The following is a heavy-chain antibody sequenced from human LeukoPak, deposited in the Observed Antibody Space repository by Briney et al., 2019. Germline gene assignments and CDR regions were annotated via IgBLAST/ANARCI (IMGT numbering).Heavy chain of an antibody. V-gene: IGHV3-30*02. J-gene: IGHJ4*02. D-gene: IGHD1-14*01. CDR1: GFTFNDYA. CDR3: AKDYPEFDY. CDR2: IWFDGSAK. Sequence: GGSLRLSCAASGFTFNDYAMHWVRQAPGKGLEWVAFIWFDGSAKYYAGSVKGRFTISRDNSRNTLYLQINSLRVEDTAVYYCAKDYPEFDYWGQGTLVTVSS.